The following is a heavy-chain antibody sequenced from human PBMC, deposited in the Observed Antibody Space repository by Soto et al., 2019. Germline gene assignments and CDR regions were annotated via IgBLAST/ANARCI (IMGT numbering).Heavy chain of an antibody. Sequence: PSETLSLTCTVSGGSISSYYWSWIRQPPGRGLEWIGVFYNSGTTNYNPSLKSRVTISGDTSKNQFSLNLRSVTAAGTAVYYCARDGSGRPATYWGQGILVTVSS. CDR1: GGSISSYY. V-gene: IGHV4-59*01. CDR2: FYNSGTT. J-gene: IGHJ4*02. CDR3: ARDGSGRPATY. D-gene: IGHD3-10*01.